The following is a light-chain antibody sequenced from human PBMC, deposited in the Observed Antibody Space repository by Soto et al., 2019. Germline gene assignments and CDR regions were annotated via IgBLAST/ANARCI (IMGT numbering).Light chain of an antibody. J-gene: IGKJ1*01. CDR2: DAS. Sequence: EIVLTQSPGTLSLSPGERATLSCRASQSVSSSYLAWHQQKPGQAPRLLIYDASSRAAGIADRFSGSGFGTDFTLTISRLEAEDFAVYYCQQYGSSPVTFGQGTKVDIK. CDR3: QQYGSSPVT. CDR1: QSVSSSY. V-gene: IGKV3-20*01.